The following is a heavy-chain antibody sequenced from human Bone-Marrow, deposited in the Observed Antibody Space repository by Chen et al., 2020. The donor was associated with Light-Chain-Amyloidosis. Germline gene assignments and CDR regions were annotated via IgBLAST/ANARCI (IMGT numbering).Heavy chain of an antibody. Sequence: EVQLVESGGALVKPGGSLRLSCAVSGFTVSNAWMSWVRQAPGKGLAWVGRIKSKAGGGTADHAAPVHGRRTISRDDSKNTLCLQRNNLIIEDTAVYYCTTGLLVIYTGAGDHWGQGTRVTVSS. V-gene: IGHV3-15*02. D-gene: IGHD2-21*01. CDR3: TTGLLVIYTGAGDH. CDR2: IKSKAGGGTA. J-gene: IGHJ4*02. CDR1: GFTVSNAW.